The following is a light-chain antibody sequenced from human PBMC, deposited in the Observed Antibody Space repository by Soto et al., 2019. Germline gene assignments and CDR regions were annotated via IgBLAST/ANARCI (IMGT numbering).Light chain of an antibody. Sequence: QSALTQPPSASGSPGQSAIISCTGTSSDVGGYNYVSWYQQHPGKAPKLMIYEVTKRPSGVPDRFSGSKSGNTASLTVSGLQAEDEADYYCSSYAGSNNYWVFGGGTKLTVL. J-gene: IGLJ3*02. CDR2: EVT. V-gene: IGLV2-8*01. CDR3: SSYAGSNNYWV. CDR1: SSDVGGYNY.